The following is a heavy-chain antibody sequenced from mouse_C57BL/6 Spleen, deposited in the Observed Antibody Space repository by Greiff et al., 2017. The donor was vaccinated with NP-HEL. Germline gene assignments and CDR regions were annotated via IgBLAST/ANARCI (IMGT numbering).Heavy chain of an antibody. CDR2: IDPNSGGT. V-gene: IGHV1-72*01. CDR3: ARDYDGYLLAMDY. Sequence: QVHVKQSGAELVKPGASVKLSCKASGYTFTSYWMHWVTQRPGRGLEWIGRIDPNSGGTKYNEKFKSKATLTVDKPSSTAYMQLSSLTSEDSAVYYCARDYDGYLLAMDYWGQGTSVTVSS. CDR1: GYTFTSYW. J-gene: IGHJ4*01. D-gene: IGHD2-3*01.